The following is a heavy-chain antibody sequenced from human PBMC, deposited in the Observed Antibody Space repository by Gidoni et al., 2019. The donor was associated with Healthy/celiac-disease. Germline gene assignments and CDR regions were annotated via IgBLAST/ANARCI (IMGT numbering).Heavy chain of an antibody. V-gene: IGHV1-18*01. CDR2: ISAYNGNT. Sequence: QVQLVQSGAEVKKPGASVKVSCKASGYTFTSYGISWVRQAPGQGLEWMGWISAYNGNTNYAEKLQGRVTMTTDTSTSTAYMELRSLRPDDTAVYYCARGFLEWLFGTHDAFDIWGQGTMVTVSS. CDR1: GYTFTSYG. J-gene: IGHJ3*02. CDR3: ARGFLEWLFGTHDAFDI. D-gene: IGHD3-3*01.